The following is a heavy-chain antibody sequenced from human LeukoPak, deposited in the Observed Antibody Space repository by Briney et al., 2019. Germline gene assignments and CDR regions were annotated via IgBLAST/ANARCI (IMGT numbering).Heavy chain of an antibody. CDR1: GSSVSSDTYY. D-gene: IGHD6-13*01. V-gene: IGHV4-61*01. Sequence: SETLSLTCTVSGSSVSSDTYYWGWIRPPPGKGLESIGYIYYSGSTNYNPSLKSRVTISVDTSKNQFSLKLSSVTAADTAVYYCAALNTAAGDPWGQGTLVTVSS. J-gene: IGHJ5*02. CDR2: IYYSGST. CDR3: AALNTAAGDP.